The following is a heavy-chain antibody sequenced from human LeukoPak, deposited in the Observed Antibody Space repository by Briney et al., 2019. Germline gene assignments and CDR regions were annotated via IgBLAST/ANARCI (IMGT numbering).Heavy chain of an antibody. CDR2: ISGSGGST. J-gene: IGHJ4*02. CDR3: AKDRIVDEG. D-gene: IGHD2-21*01. Sequence: GSLRLSCAASGFTFSNSAMSWVHQAPGKGLEWVSAISGSGGSTYYTDSVKGRFTISRDNSKNTLYLQMNSLRGEDTALYYCAKDRIVDEGRGQRNQVTVSS. CDR1: GFTFSNSA. V-gene: IGHV3-23*01.